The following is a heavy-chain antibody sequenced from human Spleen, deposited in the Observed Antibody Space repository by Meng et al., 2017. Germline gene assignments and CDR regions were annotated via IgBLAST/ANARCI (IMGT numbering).Heavy chain of an antibody. D-gene: IGHD3-10*01. V-gene: IGHV4-31*03. Sequence: RLQESGPGLVKSSQTLSLTCTVSGVSISSGGYYWSWIRQYPGKGLEWIGYIYHSGSTYYNPSLKSRVSISLAMSENQFSLKLTSVTAADTAVFYCARANLVRGIIDTWGQGTLVTVSS. CDR3: ARANLVRGIIDT. J-gene: IGHJ5*02. CDR2: IYHSGST. CDR1: GVSISSGGYY.